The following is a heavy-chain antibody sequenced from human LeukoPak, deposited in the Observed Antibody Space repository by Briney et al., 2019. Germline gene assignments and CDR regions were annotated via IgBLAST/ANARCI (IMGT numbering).Heavy chain of an antibody. Sequence: GGSLRLSCAASGFAFSRYPMHWVRQAPGKGLDWVAVISYDGRGEYYADSVKGRSSISRDNSKNMLYLQMNSLRDEDTAVYYCARGLPPIDYYFDYWGQGTLVTVSS. V-gene: IGHV3-30*04. CDR1: GFAFSRYP. J-gene: IGHJ4*02. CDR3: ARGLPPIDYYFDY. CDR2: ISYDGRGE.